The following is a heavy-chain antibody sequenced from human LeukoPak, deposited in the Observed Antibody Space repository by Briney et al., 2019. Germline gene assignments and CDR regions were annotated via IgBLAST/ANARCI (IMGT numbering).Heavy chain of an antibody. CDR1: GGSISSYY. CDR3: ARSHWGPFGSRIANWFDP. V-gene: IGHV4-59*12. CDR2: IYYSGST. Sequence: SETLSLTCTVSGGSISSYYWSWIRQPPGKGLEWIGYIYYSGSTNYNPSLKSRVTISVDTSKNQFSLKLKSVTAADTAVYYCARSHWGPFGSRIANWFDPWGQGTLVTVSS. D-gene: IGHD7-27*01. J-gene: IGHJ5*02.